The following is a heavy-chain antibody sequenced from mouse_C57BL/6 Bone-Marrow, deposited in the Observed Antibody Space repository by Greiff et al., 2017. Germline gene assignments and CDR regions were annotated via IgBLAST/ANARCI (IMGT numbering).Heavy chain of an antibody. CDR1: GYTFTDYY. V-gene: IGHV1-76*01. J-gene: IGHJ4*01. CDR3: AREGVYYDYHYYAMDY. D-gene: IGHD2-4*01. Sequence: QVQLQQSGAELVRPGASVKLSCKASGYTFTDYYINWVKQRPGQGLEWIARIYPGSGNTYYNEKFKGKATLTAEKSSSPAYMQLSSLTSEDSAVYFCAREGVYYDYHYYAMDYWGQGTSVTVSS. CDR2: IYPGSGNT.